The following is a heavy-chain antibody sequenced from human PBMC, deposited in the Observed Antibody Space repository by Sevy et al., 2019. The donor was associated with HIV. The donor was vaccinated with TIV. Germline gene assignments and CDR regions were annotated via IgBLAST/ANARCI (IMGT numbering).Heavy chain of an antibody. CDR2: INQDGSEK. D-gene: IGHD3-10*01. CDR1: GFTFSKYW. V-gene: IGHV3-7*01. J-gene: IGHJ4*02. CDR3: ARETGSSNFDY. Sequence: GGSLRLSCAASGFTFSKYWMSWVRQAPGKGLEWVANINQDGSEKYYVDSVKGRFTISRDNGKNSLYLQMNSLRAEDTAVYYCARETGSSNFDYWGQGTLVTVSS.